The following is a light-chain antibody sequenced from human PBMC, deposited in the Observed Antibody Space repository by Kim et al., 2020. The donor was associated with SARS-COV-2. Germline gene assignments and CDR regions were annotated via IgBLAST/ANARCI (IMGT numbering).Light chain of an antibody. V-gene: IGLV3-1*01. CDR1: NWGDKY. J-gene: IGLJ3*02. Sequence: VSGSPGQTVDMTCSGDNWGDKYSSWYQQQPGQARVLVIYQDTKRPSGIPERFAGSSSGNTATLTISGAQAMDEADYYCQAWDNTWVFGGGTKLTVL. CDR3: QAWDNTWV. CDR2: QDT.